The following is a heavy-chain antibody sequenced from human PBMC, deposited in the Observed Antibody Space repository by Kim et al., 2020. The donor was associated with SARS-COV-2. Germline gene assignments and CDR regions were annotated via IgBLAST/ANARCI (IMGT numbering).Heavy chain of an antibody. V-gene: IGHV3-33*01. CDR1: GFFFSTYG. J-gene: IGHJ4*02. CDR3: ARASVDFEEIDY. Sequence: GGSLRLSCEASGFFFSTYGMHWVRQAPGKGLEWVAVMWHDGSNTYYGDSVKGRFTISRDNPKSTLYLQMNSLRVEDTAVYYCARASVDFEEIDYWGQGTRVTVSP. D-gene: IGHD3-9*01. CDR2: MWHDGSNT.